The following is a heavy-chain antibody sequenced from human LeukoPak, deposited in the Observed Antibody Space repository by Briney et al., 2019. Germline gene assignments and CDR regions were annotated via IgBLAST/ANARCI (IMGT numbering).Heavy chain of an antibody. CDR1: GGSISSGGYY. Sequence: TLSLTCTVSGGSISSGGYYWSWIRQPPGKGLEWIGYIYHSGSTYYNPSLKSRVTISVDRSKNQFSLKVRSVTAVDTAVYYCARGNDYGDSFDYWGQGTLVTVSS. CDR2: IYHSGST. V-gene: IGHV4-30-2*02. D-gene: IGHD4-17*01. J-gene: IGHJ4*02. CDR3: ARGNDYGDSFDY.